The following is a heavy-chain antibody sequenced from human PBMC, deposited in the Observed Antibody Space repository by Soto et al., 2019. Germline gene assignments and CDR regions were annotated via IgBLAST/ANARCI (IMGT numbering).Heavy chain of an antibody. Sequence: QVQLVESGGGVVQPGRSLRLSCAASGFTFSSYDMHWVRQAPGKGLEWVAVISYDGRNKYYADAVKGRFTISRDNSKNTLYLQMSSLRAEDTAVYYCVKDGSSGWPYFYDMDVWGQGTTVTVSS. CDR3: VKDGSSGWPYFYDMDV. CDR2: ISYDGRNK. J-gene: IGHJ6*02. V-gene: IGHV3-30*18. CDR1: GFTFSSYD. D-gene: IGHD6-19*01.